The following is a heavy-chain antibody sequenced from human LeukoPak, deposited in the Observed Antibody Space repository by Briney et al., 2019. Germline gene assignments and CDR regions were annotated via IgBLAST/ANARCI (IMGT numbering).Heavy chain of an antibody. CDR2: ISSSGDSI. V-gene: IGHV3-48*04. Sequence: GGSLRLSCAASGFTFSSHSMNWVRQAPGKGLEWVSYISSSGDSIYYADSVRGRFTISRDNAKNSLYLQMNGLRAEDTAVYYCLRDEVGATTEFDYWGQGTLVTVAS. J-gene: IGHJ4*02. D-gene: IGHD1-26*01. CDR1: GFTFSSHS. CDR3: LRDEVGATTEFDY.